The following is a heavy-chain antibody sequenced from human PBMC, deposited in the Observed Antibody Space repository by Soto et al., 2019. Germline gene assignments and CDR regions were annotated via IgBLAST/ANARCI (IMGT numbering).Heavy chain of an antibody. V-gene: IGHV1-69*01. CDR1: GGTFSSYA. Sequence: QVQLVQSGAEVKKPGSSVKVSCKASGGTFSSYAISWVRQAPGQGLEWMGGIIPIFGTANYAQKFQGRVTITADESTSTAYMELSSLRSEDTAVYYCARDIGIPGQGAAADLSGYWGQGTLVTVSS. D-gene: IGHD6-13*01. CDR2: IIPIFGTA. J-gene: IGHJ4*02. CDR3: ARDIGIPGQGAAADLSGY.